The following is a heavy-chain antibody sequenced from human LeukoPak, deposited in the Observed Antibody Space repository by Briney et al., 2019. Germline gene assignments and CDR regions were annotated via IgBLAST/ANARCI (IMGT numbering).Heavy chain of an antibody. CDR3: AAGYIGGAMVTNAFDI. CDR2: IVVGSGNT. J-gene: IGHJ3*02. V-gene: IGHV1-58*01. CDR1: GFSFTNSA. D-gene: IGHD5-18*01. Sequence: SVKVSCKASGFSFTNSAVQWVRQARGQGLEWIGWIVVGSGNTIYVQKFQERVTITRDMSISTAYMELSGLRSEDTAVYYCAAGYIGGAMVTNAFDIWGQGTMVTVSS.